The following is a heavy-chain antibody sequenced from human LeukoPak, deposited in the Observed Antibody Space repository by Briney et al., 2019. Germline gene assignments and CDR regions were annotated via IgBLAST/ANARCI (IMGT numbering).Heavy chain of an antibody. CDR2: IYYSGST. Sequence: SETLSLTCTVSGGSISSSSYYWGWIRQPPGKGLEWIGSIYYSGSTYYNPSLKSRVTISVDTSKNQFSLKLSSVTAADTAVYYCASAGGVWSGYDYWGQGTLVTVSS. V-gene: IGHV4-39*07. D-gene: IGHD3-3*01. J-gene: IGHJ4*02. CDR3: ASAGGVWSGYDY. CDR1: GGSISSSSYY.